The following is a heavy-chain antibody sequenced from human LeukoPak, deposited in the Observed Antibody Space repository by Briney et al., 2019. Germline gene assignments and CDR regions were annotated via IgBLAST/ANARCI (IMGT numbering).Heavy chain of an antibody. J-gene: IGHJ4*02. V-gene: IGHV3-66*01. CDR1: GFTVSVNY. Sequence: GGSLRLSCAAFGFTVSVNYMSWVRQAPGKGLECVSVIYSGGNTYYADSVKGRFTVSRDNSKNTLYLQMNSLRAEDTAVYYCARKTDSGGQGDYWGPGTLVTVSS. CDR2: IYSGGNT. CDR3: ARKTDSGGQGDY. D-gene: IGHD3-22*01.